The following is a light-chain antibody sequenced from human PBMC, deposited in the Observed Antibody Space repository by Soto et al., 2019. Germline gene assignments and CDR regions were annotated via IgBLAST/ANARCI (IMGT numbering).Light chain of an antibody. CDR3: SSYTSSSTPHVV. CDR2: EVS. Sequence: QSALTQPASVSGSPGQSITISCTGTSSDVGGYKYVSWYQQHPGKAPKLKIYEVSNRPSGVSNRFSGSKSGNTASLTISGLQAEDEADYYCSSYTSSSTPHVVFGGGTKVTVL. CDR1: SSDVGGYKY. V-gene: IGLV2-14*01. J-gene: IGLJ2*01.